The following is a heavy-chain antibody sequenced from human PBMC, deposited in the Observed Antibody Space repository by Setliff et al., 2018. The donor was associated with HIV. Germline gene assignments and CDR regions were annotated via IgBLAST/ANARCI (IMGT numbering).Heavy chain of an antibody. CDR2: VHNSAGS. J-gene: IGHJ3*02. CDR3: ARDRIEVLADSPHDVFDI. Sequence: SETLSLTCAVSGDSVSGYYWSWIRQPAGRGLEWIGRVHNSAGSNYNPSLKSRVTMYVDTAKNQLSLKLTAVSAADTAVYYCARDRIEVLADSPHDVFDIWGRGIMVTVSS. V-gene: IGHV4-4*07. D-gene: IGHD3-22*01. CDR1: GDSVSGYY.